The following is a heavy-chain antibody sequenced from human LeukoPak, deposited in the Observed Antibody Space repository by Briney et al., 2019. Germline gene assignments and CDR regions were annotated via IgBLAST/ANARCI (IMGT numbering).Heavy chain of an antibody. CDR3: ARDTYGSDY. CDR2: ITPSDGST. CDR1: GYTFSHHH. Sequence: GASVKVSCKASGYTFSHHHMHWVRQAPGQGLEWMGKITPSDGSTTYAQKFQDRVTMTRDTSTSTVYMELNSLTSEDTAVYYCARDTYGSDYWGQGTLVTVSS. V-gene: IGHV1-46*01. J-gene: IGHJ4*02. D-gene: IGHD3-10*01.